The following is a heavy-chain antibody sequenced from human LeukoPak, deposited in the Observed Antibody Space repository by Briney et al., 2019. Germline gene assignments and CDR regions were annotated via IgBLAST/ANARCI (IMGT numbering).Heavy chain of an antibody. CDR1: GFTFSSYA. D-gene: IGHD3-9*01. J-gene: IGHJ6*02. CDR3: ARDLDDILTSLYYYGMDV. Sequence: GGSLRLSCAASGFTFSSYAMHWVRQAPGKGLEWVAVISYDGSNKYYADSVKGRFTISRDNSKNTLYLQMNSLRAEDTAVYYCARDLDDILTSLYYYGMDVWGRGTTVTVSS. V-gene: IGHV3-30-3*01. CDR2: ISYDGSNK.